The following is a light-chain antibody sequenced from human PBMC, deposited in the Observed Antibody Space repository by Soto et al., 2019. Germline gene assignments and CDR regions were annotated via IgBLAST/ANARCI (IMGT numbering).Light chain of an antibody. CDR1: QSVSSN. CDR3: QQYNDWSRT. CDR2: GAS. J-gene: IGKJ1*01. V-gene: IGKV3-15*01. Sequence: EIVMTQSPATLSVSPGERATLSCRASQSVSSNLAWYQQKPGQAPRLLIYGASTRATVIPARFSGSGSGTEFTLTISSLQSEDFAVYYCQQYNDWSRTFGQGTKV.